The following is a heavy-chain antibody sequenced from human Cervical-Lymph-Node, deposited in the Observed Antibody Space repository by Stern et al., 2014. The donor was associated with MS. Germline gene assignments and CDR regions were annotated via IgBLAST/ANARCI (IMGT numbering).Heavy chain of an antibody. CDR1: GFSFSGYG. CDR3: ANGFCGSNCYILEN. D-gene: IGHD2-21*02. CDR2: ISNDESKK. J-gene: IGHJ4*02. V-gene: IGHV3-30*18. Sequence: VQLVESGGDVVQPGRSLRLSCTASGFSFSGYGMHWVRQAPGKGLEWVAVISNDESKKFYADSVRGRFTISRDTSQNKIYLHISSLRAEDTAVYFCANGFCGSNCYILENWGQGTLVTVSS.